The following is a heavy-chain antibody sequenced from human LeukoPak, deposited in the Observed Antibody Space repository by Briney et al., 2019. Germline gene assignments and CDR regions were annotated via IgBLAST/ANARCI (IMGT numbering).Heavy chain of an antibody. J-gene: IGHJ4*02. Sequence: GASVKVSCKASGYTFTGYYMHWVRQAPGQGLEWMGWINPNSGGTNYTQKFQGRVTMTRDASISTAYMELSRLRSDDTAVYYCARGSGGYSYGEYYFDYWGQGTLVTVSS. D-gene: IGHD5-18*01. CDR2: INPNSGGT. V-gene: IGHV1-2*02. CDR1: GYTFTGYY. CDR3: ARGSGGYSYGEYYFDY.